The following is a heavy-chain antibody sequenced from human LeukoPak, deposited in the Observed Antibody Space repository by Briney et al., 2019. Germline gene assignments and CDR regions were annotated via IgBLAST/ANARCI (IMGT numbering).Heavy chain of an antibody. J-gene: IGHJ4*02. CDR2: ISGSGGST. CDR1: GFTFSSYA. V-gene: IGHV3-23*01. CDR3: AKQSLYYGDYVEYYFDY. D-gene: IGHD4-17*01. Sequence: GGFLRLSCAASGFTFSSYAMSWVRQAPGKGLEWVSAISGSGGSTYYADSVRGRFTISRDNSKNTLYLQMNSLRAEDTAVYYCAKQSLYYGDYVEYYFDYWGQGTLVTVSS.